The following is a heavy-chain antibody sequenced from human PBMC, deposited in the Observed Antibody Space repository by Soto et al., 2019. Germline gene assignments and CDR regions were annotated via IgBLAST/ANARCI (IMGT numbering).Heavy chain of an antibody. Sequence: SETLSLTCAVYGGSFSGYYWSWIRQPPGKGLEWIGEINHSGSTNYNPSLKSRVTISVDTSKNQFSLKLSSVTAADTAVYYCARDPSRYYYGSGSYGVWGKGTTGTVSS. CDR2: INHSGST. CDR1: GGSFSGYY. D-gene: IGHD3-10*01. V-gene: IGHV4-34*01. CDR3: ARDPSRYYYGSGSYGV. J-gene: IGHJ6*04.